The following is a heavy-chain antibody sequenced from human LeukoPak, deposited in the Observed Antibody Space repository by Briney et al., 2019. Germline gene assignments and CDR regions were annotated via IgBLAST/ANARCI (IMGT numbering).Heavy chain of an antibody. D-gene: IGHD4-17*01. J-gene: IGHJ4*02. CDR2: ITSSSTYI. V-gene: IGHV3-21*01. CDR3: AKEIWPTVTTPGHTYFDY. Sequence: GGSLRLSCAASGFSFSNYNMNWVRQAPGKGLEWVSSITSSSTYIYYADSVKGRFTISRDNSQNTLYLQMNSLRNEDTAVYYCAKEIWPTVTTPGHTYFDYWGQGTLVTVSS. CDR1: GFSFSNYN.